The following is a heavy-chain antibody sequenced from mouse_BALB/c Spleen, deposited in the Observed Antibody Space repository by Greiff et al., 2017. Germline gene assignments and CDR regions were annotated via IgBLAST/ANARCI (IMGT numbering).Heavy chain of an antibody. V-gene: IGHV6-6*02. CDR3: SYYGNQAWFAY. D-gene: IGHD2-1*01. CDR2: IRLKSNNYAT. CDR1: GFTFSNYW. J-gene: IGHJ3*01. Sequence: EVQLQQSGGGLVQPGGSMKLSCVASGFTFSNYWMNWVRQSPEKGLEWVAEIRLKSNNYATHYAESVKGRFTISRDDSKSSVYLQMNNLRAEDTGIYYCSYYGNQAWFAYWGQGTLVTVSA.